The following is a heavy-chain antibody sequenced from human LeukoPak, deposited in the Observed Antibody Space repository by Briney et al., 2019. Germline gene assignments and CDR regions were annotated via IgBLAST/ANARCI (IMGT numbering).Heavy chain of an antibody. D-gene: IGHD1-26*01. J-gene: IGHJ4*02. V-gene: IGHV3-7*01. CDR2: IKQDGSEK. CDR1: GFTLSSYW. CDR3: ARARGPPGGSYYFDY. Sequence: GGSLRLSCAASGFTLSSYWMSWVRQAPGKGLEWVANIKQDGSEKYYVDSVKGRFTISRDNAKNSLYLQMSSLRAEDTAVYYCARARGPPGGSYYFDYWGQGTLVTVSS.